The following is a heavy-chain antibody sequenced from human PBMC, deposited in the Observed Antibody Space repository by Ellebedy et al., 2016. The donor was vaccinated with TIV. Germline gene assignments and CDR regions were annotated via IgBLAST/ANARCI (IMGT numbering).Heavy chain of an antibody. CDR3: ANPGLNYGYFDY. J-gene: IGHJ4*02. V-gene: IGHV3-23*01. CDR2: ITAGGGST. D-gene: IGHD4-17*01. CDR1: GFTFSNFA. Sequence: GESLKISCAASGFTFSNFAVSWVCQAPGKGLEWVSIITAGGGSTFYGDSVKGRCTISRDNSKNTVYLQMDSLRAEDTAVYYCANPGLNYGYFDYWGQGILVTVSS.